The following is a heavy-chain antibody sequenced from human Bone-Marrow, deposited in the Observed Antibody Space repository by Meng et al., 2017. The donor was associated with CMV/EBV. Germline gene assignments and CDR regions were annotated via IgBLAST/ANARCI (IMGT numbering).Heavy chain of an antibody. CDR3: ATNPFSRYPYYYYGMDV. CDR1: GFTLSSSG. Sequence: SVKVSCKASGFTLSSSGVHCVRQARGQRPEWIGWIVVGSGSTNYAQKFQEGVTITRDMSTGTAYMELRSLRSEDTAVYYCATNPFSRYPYYYYGMDVWGQGTTVTVSS. J-gene: IGHJ6*02. D-gene: IGHD3-22*01. CDR2: IVVGSGST. V-gene: IGHV1-58*01.